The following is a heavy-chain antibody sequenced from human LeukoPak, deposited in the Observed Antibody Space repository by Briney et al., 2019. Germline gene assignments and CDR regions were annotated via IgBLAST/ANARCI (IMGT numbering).Heavy chain of an antibody. CDR2: ISGSGGST. D-gene: IGHD5-12*01. CDR3: AKGAARGYSGYDPYFDY. V-gene: IGHV3-23*01. Sequence: GGSLRLSCAASGFTFSSYAMSWVRQAPGKGLEWVSAISGSGGSTYYADSVKGRFTISRDNSKNTLYLQMNSLGAEDTAVYYCAKGAARGYSGYDPYFDYWGQGTLVTVSS. CDR1: GFTFSSYA. J-gene: IGHJ4*02.